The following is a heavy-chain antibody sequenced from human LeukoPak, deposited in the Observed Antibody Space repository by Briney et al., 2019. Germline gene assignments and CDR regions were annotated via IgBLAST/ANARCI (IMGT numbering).Heavy chain of an antibody. V-gene: IGHV4-59*01. Sequence: SETLSLTCTVSGDSIRSYFWSWIRQPPGKGLEWIGYAHSSGSTNYYPSLKSRVTISADASKNQFSLNLRSVTAADTAVYYCARDSHSIDIATPGGFDPWGQGTLVTVSS. J-gene: IGHJ5*02. D-gene: IGHD1-26*01. CDR3: ARDSHSIDIATPGGFDP. CDR2: AHSSGST. CDR1: GDSIRSYF.